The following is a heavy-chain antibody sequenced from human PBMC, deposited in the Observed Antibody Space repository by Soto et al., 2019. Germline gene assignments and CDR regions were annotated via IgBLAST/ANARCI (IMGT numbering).Heavy chain of an antibody. V-gene: IGHV3-15*01. Sequence: GGSLRLSCAASGFAFSNAWMSWVRQAPGKGLEWVGRIKSKTDGGTTDYAAPVKGRFTISRDDSKNTLYLQMNSLKTEDTAVYYCTTGDSSSSWYYYGMDVWGQGTTVTVSS. CDR3: TTGDSSSSWYYYGMDV. D-gene: IGHD6-13*01. CDR2: IKSKTDGGTT. J-gene: IGHJ6*02. CDR1: GFAFSNAW.